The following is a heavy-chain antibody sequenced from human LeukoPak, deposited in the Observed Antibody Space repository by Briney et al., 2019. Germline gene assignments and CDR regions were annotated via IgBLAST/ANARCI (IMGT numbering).Heavy chain of an antibody. D-gene: IGHD3-22*01. CDR2: INPSGGST. J-gene: IGHJ4*02. V-gene: IGHV1-46*01. CDR3: VRDAPGFFYDSSLYYPAVHY. CDR1: GYTFTNYY. Sequence: ASVKVSCKASGYTFTNYYIHWVRQAPGQGLEWMGIINPSGGSTSYAQKFQGRVTMTRDTSTSTVYMELSSLRSDDTAVYYCVRDAPGFFYDSSLYYPAVHYWGQGTLVTVSS.